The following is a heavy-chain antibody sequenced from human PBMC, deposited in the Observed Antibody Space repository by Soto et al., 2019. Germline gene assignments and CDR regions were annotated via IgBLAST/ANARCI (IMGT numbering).Heavy chain of an antibody. Sequence: QVQLVESGGGVVQPGRSLRLSCAASGFTFSGYVMHWVRQAPGKGLEWVAITRHDGSNTYYAVSVRGRFTISRDNSKQTLDLQMYSLSDEDTAVYYCARDGVGATTFFGYFDYWGQGTLVPVSS. J-gene: IGHJ4*02. V-gene: IGHV3-33*01. CDR1: GFTFSGYV. CDR3: ARDGVGATTFFGYFDY. CDR2: TRHDGSNT. D-gene: IGHD1-26*01.